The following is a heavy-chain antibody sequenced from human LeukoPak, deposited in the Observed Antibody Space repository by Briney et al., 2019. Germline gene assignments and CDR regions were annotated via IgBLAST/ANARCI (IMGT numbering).Heavy chain of an antibody. V-gene: IGHV3-23*01. CDR1: GFNFRNYA. D-gene: IGHD1-26*01. CDR2: ISSSGGST. CDR3: AKPLRSSGDYFSFDY. Sequence: TGGSLRLSCAASGFNFRNYAMTWVRQAPGKGLEWVSAISSSGGSTYYTDSVKGRFTVSRDNSKNTVFLQMDSLRDADTAVYYCAKPLRSSGDYFSFDYWGQGTLVTVSS. J-gene: IGHJ4*02.